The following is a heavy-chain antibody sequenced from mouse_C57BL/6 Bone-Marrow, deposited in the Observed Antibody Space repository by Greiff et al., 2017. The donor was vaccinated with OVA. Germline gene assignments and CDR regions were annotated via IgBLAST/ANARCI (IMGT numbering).Heavy chain of an antibody. V-gene: IGHV2-2*01. CDR3: APCVYYAMDY. Sequence: QVQLQQSGPGLVQPSQSLSITCTVSGFSLTSYGVHWVRQSPGKGLEWLGVIWSGGSTDYNAAFISRLSISKDNPKSQVFFKMNSLQADDTAIYYCAPCVYYAMDYWGQGTSVTVSS. CDR2: IWSGGST. CDR1: GFSLTSYG. J-gene: IGHJ4*01.